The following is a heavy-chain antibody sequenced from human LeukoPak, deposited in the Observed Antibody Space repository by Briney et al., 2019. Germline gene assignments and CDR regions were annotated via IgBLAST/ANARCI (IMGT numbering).Heavy chain of an antibody. V-gene: IGHV4-39*07. Sequence: SETLSLTCTVSGGSISSSSYYWGWIRQPPGKGLEWIGSIYYSGSTYYNPSLKSRVTISVDTSKNQFSLKLSSVTAADTGVYYCARESYSGSFPFDYWGQGTLVTVSS. CDR1: GGSISSSSYY. CDR2: IYYSGST. D-gene: IGHD1-26*01. J-gene: IGHJ4*02. CDR3: ARESYSGSFPFDY.